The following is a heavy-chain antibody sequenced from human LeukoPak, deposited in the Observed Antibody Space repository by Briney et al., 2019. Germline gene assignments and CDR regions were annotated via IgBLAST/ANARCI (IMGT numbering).Heavy chain of an antibody. V-gene: IGHV1-18*01. CDR3: ARGYDYGDYVGDFDY. CDR2: ITTYNGNT. J-gene: IGHJ4*02. D-gene: IGHD4-17*01. CDR1: GGTFSSYA. Sequence: ASVKVSCKASGGTFSSYAISWVRQAPGQGLEWMGWITTYNGNTNYAQKLQGRVTITTDTSTSTAYMDLRGLRSDDTAVYFCARGYDYGDYVGDFDYWGQGTLVTVSS.